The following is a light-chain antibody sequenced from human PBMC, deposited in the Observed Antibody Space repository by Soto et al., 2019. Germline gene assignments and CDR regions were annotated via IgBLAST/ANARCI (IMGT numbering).Light chain of an antibody. Sequence: EIVLTQSPGTLALSPGEGATLSCRASQSVSKYLAWYQQKPCQAPRLLIYGASSRATGIPDSFSGSGSGTDFTLTISRLEPEAFAVYSCQQYGGSPQTFGQGTKVEIK. V-gene: IGKV3-20*01. CDR3: QQYGGSPQT. J-gene: IGKJ1*01. CDR1: QSVSKY. CDR2: GAS.